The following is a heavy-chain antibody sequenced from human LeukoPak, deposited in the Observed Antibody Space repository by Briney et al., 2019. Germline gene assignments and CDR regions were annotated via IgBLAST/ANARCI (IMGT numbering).Heavy chain of an antibody. Sequence: GGSLRLSCAASGFTFSNYAMSWVRQAPGKGLEWVSAVSDSGGSTYYADSVKGRFTISRDNSKNTPYLQMNSLRAEDTAAYYCAKVGNYYDSSGYYPDYWGQGTLVTVSS. V-gene: IGHV3-23*01. CDR3: AKVGNYYDSSGYYPDY. D-gene: IGHD3-22*01. CDR2: VSDSGGST. J-gene: IGHJ4*02. CDR1: GFTFSNYA.